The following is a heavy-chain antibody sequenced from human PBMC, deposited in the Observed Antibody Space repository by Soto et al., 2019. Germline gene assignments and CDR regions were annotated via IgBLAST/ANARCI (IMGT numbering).Heavy chain of an antibody. Sequence: EVQMVESGGGLFKPGGSLRLSCAASGFTFSTYSMNWVRQAPGKGLEGVSSISDSSSYIYYADSVKGRFTISRDNAKNSLYLQMNSLRAEDTAVYYCARYDSSGYYWPYYYYGMDVWGQGTTVTVSS. CDR3: ARYDSSGYYWPYYYYGMDV. CDR2: ISDSSSYI. D-gene: IGHD3-22*01. V-gene: IGHV3-21*01. CDR1: GFTFSTYS. J-gene: IGHJ6*02.